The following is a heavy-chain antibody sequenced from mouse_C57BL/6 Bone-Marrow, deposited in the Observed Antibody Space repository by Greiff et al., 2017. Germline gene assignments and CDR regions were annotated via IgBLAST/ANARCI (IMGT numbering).Heavy chain of an antibody. CDR3: ARGDSSGYTWFAY. Sequence: VQLQQSGPGLVKPSQSLSLTCSVTGYSITSGYYWNWIRQFPGNKLEWMGYISYDGSNNYNPSLKNRISITRDKSKNQCFLKLNSVTTEDTATYYCARGDSSGYTWFAYWGQGTLVTVSA. CDR2: ISYDGSN. CDR1: GYSITSGYY. D-gene: IGHD3-2*02. J-gene: IGHJ3*01. V-gene: IGHV3-6*01.